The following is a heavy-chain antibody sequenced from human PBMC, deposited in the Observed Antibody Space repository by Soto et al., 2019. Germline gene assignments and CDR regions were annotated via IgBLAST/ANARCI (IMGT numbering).Heavy chain of an antibody. CDR2: ISSRSTNI. J-gene: IGHJ4*02. Sequence: EVQLVESGGGLVKPGGSLRLSCAASGFTFSRFGMTWVRQAPGKGLEWVSSISSRSTNIFYAGSVKGRFTISRDNAKNSLYLQLNSLRADDTAVYYCARVASVISLDSWGQGTLVTVSS. V-gene: IGHV3-21*02. CDR1: GFTFSRFG. D-gene: IGHD2-21*01. CDR3: ARVASVISLDS.